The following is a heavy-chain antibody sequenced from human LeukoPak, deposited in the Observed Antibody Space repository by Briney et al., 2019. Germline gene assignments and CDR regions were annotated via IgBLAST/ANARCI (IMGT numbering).Heavy chain of an antibody. CDR1: GCTFTNYD. J-gene: IGHJ3*01. CDR2: ISGYTGDT. Sequence: ASVKVSCKTSGCTFTNYDIYWVRQAPGQGLECMGWISGYTGDTKYAQILQGRFTVTTDTSTSTAYMELRSLTYDDTAVYYCARAGYCGDGGCRGGSAFDVWGQGTMVTVSS. CDR3: ARAGYCGDGGCRGGSAFDV. V-gene: IGHV1-18*01. D-gene: IGHD2-15*01.